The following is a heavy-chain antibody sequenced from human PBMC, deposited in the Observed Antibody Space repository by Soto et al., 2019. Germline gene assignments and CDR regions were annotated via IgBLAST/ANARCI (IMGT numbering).Heavy chain of an antibody. CDR2: ICFSATT. Sequence: QVQLQESGPGLVKPSQTLSLTCTVSSGSISSGDYYWNWIRQPPGKGLERIGSICFSATTYYSPSLKIRGIISVGTSKNQCSLKLSSVTAADSAVYYCARGDPVSCSSTSCSDAFDIWGQGTLVAVSS. D-gene: IGHD2-2*01. J-gene: IGHJ3*02. CDR1: SGSISSGDYY. V-gene: IGHV4-30-4*01. CDR3: ARGDPVSCSSTSCSDAFDI.